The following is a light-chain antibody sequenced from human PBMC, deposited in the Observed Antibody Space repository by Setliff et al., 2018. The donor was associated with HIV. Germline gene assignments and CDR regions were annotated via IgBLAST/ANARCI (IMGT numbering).Light chain of an antibody. CDR2: DVS. CDR1: SSDFGGYNY. Sequence: QSVLTQPRSVSGSPGQSVTISCTGTSSDFGGYNYVSWCQQHPGKAPKLMIYDVSKRPSGVPDRFSGSKSGNTASLTISGLQAEDEADYYCCSYAGSYKVFGTGTKVTVL. CDR3: CSYAGSYKV. J-gene: IGLJ1*01. V-gene: IGLV2-11*01.